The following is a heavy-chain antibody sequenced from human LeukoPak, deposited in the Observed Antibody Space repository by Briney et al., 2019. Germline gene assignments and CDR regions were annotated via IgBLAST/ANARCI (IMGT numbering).Heavy chain of an antibody. Sequence: SETLSLTCTVSGGSISSYYRSWIRQPPGKGLEWIGYIYYSGSTNYNPSLKSRVTISVDTSKNQFSLKLSSVTAADTAVYYCARVDIVVVPAARYYYYYMDVWGKGTTVTVSS. CDR1: GGSISSYY. D-gene: IGHD2-2*03. V-gene: IGHV4-59*01. J-gene: IGHJ6*03. CDR3: ARVDIVVVPAARYYYYYMDV. CDR2: IYYSGST.